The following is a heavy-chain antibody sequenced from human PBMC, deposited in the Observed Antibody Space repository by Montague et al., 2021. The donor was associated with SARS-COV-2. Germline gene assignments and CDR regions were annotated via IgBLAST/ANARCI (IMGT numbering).Heavy chain of an antibody. J-gene: IGHJ4*02. Sequence: TLSLTCTVSGASISSGGYYWSWIRQHPGKGLEWIGYIYYSGSTCYNPALKSRVTISVDTSKNQFSLKLSSVTAADTAVYYRARAPATIFGVVKQIDYWGQGTLVTVSS. CDR3: ARAPATIFGVVKQIDY. V-gene: IGHV4-31*03. D-gene: IGHD3-3*01. CDR1: GASISSGGYY. CDR2: IYYSGST.